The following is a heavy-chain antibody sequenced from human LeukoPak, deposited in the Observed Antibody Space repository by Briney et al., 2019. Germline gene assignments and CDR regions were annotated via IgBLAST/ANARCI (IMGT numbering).Heavy chain of an antibody. D-gene: IGHD1-26*01. CDR2: INPNSGDT. Sequence: AASVKVSCKASGFTFTDYYMHWVRQAPGQGLEWMGWINPNSGDTNSAQKFQNRVTMTRDTSISTAYMELSRLRSDDTAVYYCARAGNSGSLDYWGQGTLVTVSS. CDR1: GFTFTDYY. V-gene: IGHV1-2*02. CDR3: ARAGNSGSLDY. J-gene: IGHJ4*02.